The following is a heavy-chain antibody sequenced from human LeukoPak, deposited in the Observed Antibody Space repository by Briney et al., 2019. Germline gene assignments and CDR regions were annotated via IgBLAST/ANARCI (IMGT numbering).Heavy chain of an antibody. CDR1: GGSFSGYY. D-gene: IGHD2-2*01. CDR2: INHSGST. Sequence: SETLSLTCAVYGGSFSGYYWSWIRQPPGKGLEWIGEINHSGSTNYNPSLKSRVTISADTSKNQFSLKLSSVTAADTAVYYCARGPASYCSSTSCLSRVFDYWGQGTLVTVSS. CDR3: ARGPASYCSSTSCLSRVFDY. V-gene: IGHV4-34*01. J-gene: IGHJ4*02.